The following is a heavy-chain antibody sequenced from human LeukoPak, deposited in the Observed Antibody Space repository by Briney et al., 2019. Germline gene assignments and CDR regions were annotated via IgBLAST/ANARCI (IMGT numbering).Heavy chain of an antibody. CDR1: GFTFSSYE. Sequence: PGGSLRLSCVGSGFTFSSYEMNWVRQAPGKGLEWVSYISGSGSSIYYADSVKGRFTMSRDNAKNSLYLQMNSLRVEDTGVYYCVRELMASPDIWGQGTMVTVSS. CDR3: VRELMASPDI. J-gene: IGHJ3*02. D-gene: IGHD5-24*01. CDR2: ISGSGSSI. V-gene: IGHV3-48*03.